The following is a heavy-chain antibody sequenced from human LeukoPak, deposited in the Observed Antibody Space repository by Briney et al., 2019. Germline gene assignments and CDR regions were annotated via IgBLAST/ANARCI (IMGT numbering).Heavy chain of an antibody. CDR2: LAHSGNA. D-gene: IGHD2-15*01. V-gene: IGHV4-38-2*02. Sequence: SETLSLTCTVSGLSVTSGDYWGWIRQPPGKRLEWIGSLAHSGNAYYNPSLKSRITISLDTSNNQVSLNLNSVTAADTAVYYCARDFFVVVPAARGGWFHPWGQGALVTVSS. CDR3: ARDFFVVVPAARGGWFHP. CDR1: GLSVTSGDY. J-gene: IGHJ5*02.